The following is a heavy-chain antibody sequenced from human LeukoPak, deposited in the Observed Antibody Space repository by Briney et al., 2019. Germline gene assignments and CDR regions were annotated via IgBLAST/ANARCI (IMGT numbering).Heavy chain of an antibody. CDR3: AREAEGTVAFDI. Sequence: SETLSLTCTVSGGSISSYYWSWMRQPPGKGLEWIGYIYYSGSTNYNPSLKSRVTISVDTSKNQFSLKLSSVTAADTAVYYCAREAEGTVAFDIWGQGTMVTVSS. V-gene: IGHV4-59*01. CDR2: IYYSGST. CDR1: GGSISSYY. D-gene: IGHD1-1*01. J-gene: IGHJ3*02.